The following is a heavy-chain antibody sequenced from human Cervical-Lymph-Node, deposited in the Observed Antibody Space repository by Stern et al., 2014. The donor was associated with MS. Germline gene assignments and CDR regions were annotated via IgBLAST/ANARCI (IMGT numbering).Heavy chain of an antibody. CDR3: ATGYYSYSDSSTYAVPEY. CDR1: GFTFNQKS. CDR2: LTWNSDSI. J-gene: IGHJ4*02. V-gene: IGHV3-9*01. Sequence: EVQLVESGGGLVQPCRSLGLSCAASGFTFNQKSMHWVRQVPGKGLECVSALTWNSDSIAYADSVKGRFTISRDNARNSLYLQMNSLRAEDTALYYCATGYYSYSDSSTYAVPEYWGQGTLVTVSS. D-gene: IGHD3-22*01.